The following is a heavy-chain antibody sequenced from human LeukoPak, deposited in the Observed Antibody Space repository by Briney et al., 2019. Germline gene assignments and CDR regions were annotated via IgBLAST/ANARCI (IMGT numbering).Heavy chain of an antibody. CDR1: GGSISSGDYY. CDR2: IYYCGST. CDR3: ARGVLDYYYGMDV. D-gene: IGHD2-8*01. Sequence: PSETLSLTCTVSGGSISSGDYYWSWIRQPPGKGLEWIEYIYYCGSTYYNPSLKSRVTISVGTSKNQFSLKLSSVTAADTAVYYCARGVLDYYYGMDVWGQGTTVTVSS. J-gene: IGHJ6*02. V-gene: IGHV4-30-4*01.